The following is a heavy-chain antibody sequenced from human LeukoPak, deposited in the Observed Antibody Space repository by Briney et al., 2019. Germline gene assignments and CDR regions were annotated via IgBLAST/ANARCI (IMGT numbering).Heavy chain of an antibody. CDR2: IIPIFGTA. CDR3: ARVQMATPYYFDY. V-gene: IGHV1-69*05. D-gene: IGHD5-24*01. Sequence: ASVKVSCKASGGTFSSYAISWVRQAPGQGLEWMGGIIPIFGTANYAQKFQGRVTITTDESTSTAYMELSSLRSEDTAVYYCARVQMATPYYFDYWGQGTLVTVSS. CDR1: GGTFSSYA. J-gene: IGHJ4*02.